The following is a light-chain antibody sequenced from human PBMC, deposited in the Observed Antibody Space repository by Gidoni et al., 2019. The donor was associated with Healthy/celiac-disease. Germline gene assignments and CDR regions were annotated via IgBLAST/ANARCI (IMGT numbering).Light chain of an antibody. CDR1: QSISSY. CDR2: AAS. CDR3: KQSYSTPWT. Sequence: DIQMTQSPSSLSASVGDRVTITCRASQSISSYLNWYQQKPGKAPKLLIYAASSLQSGVPSRFSGSGSGTDFTLTISSLQPEDFATYYCKQSYSTPWTFXXXTKVEIK. J-gene: IGKJ1*01. V-gene: IGKV1-39*01.